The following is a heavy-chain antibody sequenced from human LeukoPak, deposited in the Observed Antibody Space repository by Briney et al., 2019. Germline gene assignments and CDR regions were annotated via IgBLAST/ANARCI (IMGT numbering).Heavy chain of an antibody. J-gene: IGHJ4*02. D-gene: IGHD6-19*01. CDR3: ARDRGSGWPFDY. CDR1: GGSISSYY. V-gene: IGHV4-59*01. Sequence: SETLSLTCTVSGGSISSYYWSWIRQPPGKGLEGIGYIYYSGSTNYNPSLKSRVTISVDTSKNQFSLKLSSVTAADTAVYYCARDRGSGWPFDYWGQGTLVTVSS. CDR2: IYYSGST.